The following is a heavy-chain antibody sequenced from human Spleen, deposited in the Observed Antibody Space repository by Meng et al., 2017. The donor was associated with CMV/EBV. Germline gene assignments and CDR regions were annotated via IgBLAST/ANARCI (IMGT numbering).Heavy chain of an antibody. V-gene: IGHV3-66*02. CDR1: GFTVSSNY. CDR2: IYSGGST. J-gene: IGHJ4*02. Sequence: ESLKISCAASGFTVSSNYMSWVRQAPGKGLEWVSVIYSGGSTYYADSVKGRFTISRDNSKNTLYLQMNSLRAEDTAVYYCARDSSSWYGGLFDYWGQGTLVTVSS. D-gene: IGHD6-13*01. CDR3: ARDSSSWYGGLFDY.